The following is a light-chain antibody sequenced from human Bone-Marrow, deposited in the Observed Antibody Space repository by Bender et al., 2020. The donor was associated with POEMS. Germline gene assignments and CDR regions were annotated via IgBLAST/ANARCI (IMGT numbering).Light chain of an antibody. J-gene: IGLJ3*02. CDR1: NSNIGNNY. V-gene: IGLV1-51*02. CDR2: ENN. Sequence: QSVLTQPPSISAAPGQKVTISCFGSNSNIGNNYVSWYQQLPGRAPRLLMYENNKRRSGIPDRFSGSKSGNTASLTISGLQAEDEADYYCGSYTSSSPNWVFGGGTKLTVL. CDR3: GSYTSSSPNWV.